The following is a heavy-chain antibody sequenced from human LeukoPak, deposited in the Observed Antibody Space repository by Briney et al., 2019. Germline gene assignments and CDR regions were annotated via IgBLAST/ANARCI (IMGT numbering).Heavy chain of an antibody. CDR1: GFTVSSNY. CDR3: ARGCGMAARGMCFDY. V-gene: IGHV3-21*01. Sequence: GGSLRLSCAASGFTVSSNYMSWVRQAPGKGLEWVSSISGGSSYIYYADSVKGRFTISRDAPKNSLYLQMNSLRAEDTAVYYCARGCGMAARGMCFDYWGQGTLVTVSS. D-gene: IGHD6-6*01. J-gene: IGHJ4*02. CDR2: ISGGSSYI.